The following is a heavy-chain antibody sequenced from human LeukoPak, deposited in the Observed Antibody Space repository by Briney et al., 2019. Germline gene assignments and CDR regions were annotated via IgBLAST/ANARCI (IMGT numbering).Heavy chain of an antibody. CDR2: IYDIGST. Sequence: SETLSLTCTVSGGSVSSYYWSWIRQPPGKGLEWIGYIYDIGSTKYNPSLKSRVTMSVDTSKNQFSLRLSSVTAADTAVYHCARTYYYDSSGYLNHWFDPWGQGTTVTVSS. CDR1: GGSVSSYY. V-gene: IGHV4-59*08. CDR3: ARTYYYDSSGYLNHWFDP. J-gene: IGHJ5*01. D-gene: IGHD3-22*01.